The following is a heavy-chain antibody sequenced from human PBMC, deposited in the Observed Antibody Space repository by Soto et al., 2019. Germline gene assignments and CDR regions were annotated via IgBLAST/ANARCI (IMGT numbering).Heavy chain of an antibody. J-gene: IGHJ4*02. Sequence: GGSLILSCAASGFTFSSYAMSWVRQAPGKGLEWVSAISGSGGNTYYADSVKGRFTISRDNSKNTLYLQLNRLRAEDPAVYYCATRGPQSYFDYWGQGTLVTVSS. CDR3: ATRGPQSYFDY. V-gene: IGHV3-23*01. CDR2: ISGSGGNT. D-gene: IGHD3-16*01. CDR1: GFTFSSYA.